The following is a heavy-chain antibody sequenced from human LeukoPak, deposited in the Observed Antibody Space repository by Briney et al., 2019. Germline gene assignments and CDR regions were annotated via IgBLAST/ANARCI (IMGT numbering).Heavy chain of an antibody. CDR3: ARAQTYGDSRLLLDY. J-gene: IGHJ4*02. D-gene: IGHD4-17*01. CDR2: LNWNGGVT. V-gene: IGHV3-20*04. CDR1: GFTLSNYA. Sequence: GGSLRLSCAASGFTLSNYAMSWVRQAPGKGLEWVSGLNWNGGVTGYADSVEGRFTISRDNAKNSQYLQMNSLRVEDTALYYCARAQTYGDSRLLLDYWGQGTLVTVSS.